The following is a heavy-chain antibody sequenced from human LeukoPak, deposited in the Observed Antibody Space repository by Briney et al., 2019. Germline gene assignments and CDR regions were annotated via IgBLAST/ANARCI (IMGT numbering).Heavy chain of an antibody. V-gene: IGHV4-39*07. Sequence: SETLSLTCSVSGGSISSSSYYWGWIRQPPGKGLEWSGSIYYSGTTDYNPSLKSRVTMSVDSSKNQFSLKLSSVTAADTAAYYCATGAYCGGDCFDAFDIWGQGTMVTISS. CDR1: GGSISSSSYY. CDR2: IYYSGTT. D-gene: IGHD2-21*01. CDR3: ATGAYCGGDCFDAFDI. J-gene: IGHJ3*02.